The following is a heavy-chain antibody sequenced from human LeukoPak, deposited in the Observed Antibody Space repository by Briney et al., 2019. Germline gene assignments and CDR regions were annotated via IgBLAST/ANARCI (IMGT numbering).Heavy chain of an antibody. V-gene: IGHV3-7*01. J-gene: IGHJ4*02. CDR1: GFIFSDYW. D-gene: IGHD6-13*01. CDR2: IKYDGDEE. CDR3: KSGGAAPGSFDN. Sequence: GGSLRLSCVASGFIFSDYWMSWMRQAPGKGLEWVANIKYDGDEEYYVDSVKGRFTISRDNAKNSLYLQLNSLRVEDTAVYYCKSGGAAPGSFDNWGQGTLVTVSP.